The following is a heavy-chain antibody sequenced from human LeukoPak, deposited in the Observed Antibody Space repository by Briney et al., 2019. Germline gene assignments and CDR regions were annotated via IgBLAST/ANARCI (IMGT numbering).Heavy chain of an antibody. CDR1: GFSFSPDW. V-gene: IGHV3-7*01. Sequence: GGSLRLSCAASGFSFSPDWMSWVRQAPGKGLEWVAMIKKHGSEQYYVDSVKGRFTISGDNAKNSLFLQMNSLKADDTAVYYCASLDTATIQTGGYWGQGTLVTVSS. CDR3: ASLDTATIQTGGY. CDR2: IKKHGSEQ. D-gene: IGHD5-18*01. J-gene: IGHJ4*02.